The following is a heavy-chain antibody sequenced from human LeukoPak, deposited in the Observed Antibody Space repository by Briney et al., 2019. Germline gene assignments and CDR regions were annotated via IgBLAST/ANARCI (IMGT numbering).Heavy chain of an antibody. D-gene: IGHD2/OR15-2a*01. CDR3: ARDVIDY. V-gene: IGHV3-7*03. CDR2: IKRDGSEK. CDR1: GFTFSSYW. Sequence: PGGSLRLSCAASGFTFSSYWMSWVRQAPGKGLEWVANIKRDGSEKYYVDSVKVRFTIPRDNDTNSLYRQMNSLRAEDTGVYYCARDVIDYWGQGTMVTVSS. J-gene: IGHJ4*02.